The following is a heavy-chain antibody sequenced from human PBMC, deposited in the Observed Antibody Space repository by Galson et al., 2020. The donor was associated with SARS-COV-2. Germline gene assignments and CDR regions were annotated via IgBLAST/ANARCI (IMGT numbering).Heavy chain of an antibody. CDR3: AKDWSDNDYGGNLGCFDY. CDR2: ISGSGGST. Sequence: TGGSLRLSCAASGFTSSRYAMSWVRQAPGKGLEWVSAISGSGGSTYYADSVKGRFIISRDKSKNTLYLQMKSLRAEDTAVYYCAKDWSDNDYGGNLGCFDYWGQGTLVTVSS. V-gene: IGHV3-23*01. D-gene: IGHD4-17*01. J-gene: IGHJ4*02. CDR1: GFTSSRYA.